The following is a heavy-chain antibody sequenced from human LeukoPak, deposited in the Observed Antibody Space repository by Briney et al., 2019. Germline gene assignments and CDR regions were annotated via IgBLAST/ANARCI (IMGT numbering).Heavy chain of an antibody. CDR3: ARSASIAAAGYVDY. CDR1: GGSVSNSGQY. D-gene: IGHD6-13*01. Sequence: SQTLSLTCTVAGGSVSNSGQYWSWIRQHPGKGLEWIGDIFHSGSTNYNPSLKSRVTISVDTSKNQFSLKLSSVTAADTAVYYCARSASIAAAGYVDYWGQGTLVTVSS. J-gene: IGHJ4*02. V-gene: IGHV4-31*03. CDR2: IFHSGST.